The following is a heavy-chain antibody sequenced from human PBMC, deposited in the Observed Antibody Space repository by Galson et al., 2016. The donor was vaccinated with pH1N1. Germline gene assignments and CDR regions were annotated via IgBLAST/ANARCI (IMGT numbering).Heavy chain of an antibody. CDR1: GYTFTTQY. CDR2: IDPSGGST. Sequence: SVKVSCKASGYTFTTQYVNWVRQAPGQGLEWLGVIDPSGGSTTYAQKFQGRVTVTVDTSTSTVYMELSSLRSDDTAMYYCARGSYWVYWGQGALVTVSS. CDR3: ARGSYWVY. V-gene: IGHV1-46*01. D-gene: IGHD3-10*01. J-gene: IGHJ4*02.